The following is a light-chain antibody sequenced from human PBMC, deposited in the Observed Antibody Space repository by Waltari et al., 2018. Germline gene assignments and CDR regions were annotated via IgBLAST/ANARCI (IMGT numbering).Light chain of an antibody. J-gene: IGKJ3*01. V-gene: IGKV1-13*02. CDR3: QQGNSYPFT. Sequence: IQMSQSPSSLSASVGDRVTITCRASQGISSYLNWYQQKPGKAPKLLIYYANSLASGAPSRFSGSGSGTEFTLTISSLQPEDFATYYCQQGNSYPFTFGPGTKLDIK. CDR2: YAN. CDR1: QGISSY.